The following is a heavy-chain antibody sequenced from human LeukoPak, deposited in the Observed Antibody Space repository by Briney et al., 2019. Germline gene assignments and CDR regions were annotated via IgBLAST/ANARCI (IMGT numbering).Heavy chain of an antibody. CDR3: AMGGYDFWSYDYYYGMDV. CDR2: MNPNSGNT. CDR1: GYTFTSYD. Sequence: ASVKVSCKASGYTFTSYDINWVRQATGQGLEWMGWMNPNSGNTGYAQKFQGRVTMTRNTSISTAYMELSSLRSEDTAVYYCAMGGYDFWSYDYYYGMDVWGQGTTVTVSS. J-gene: IGHJ6*02. V-gene: IGHV1-8*01. D-gene: IGHD3-3*01.